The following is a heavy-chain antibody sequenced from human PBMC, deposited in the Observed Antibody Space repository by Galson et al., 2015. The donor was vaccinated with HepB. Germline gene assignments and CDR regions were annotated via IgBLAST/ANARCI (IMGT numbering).Heavy chain of an antibody. CDR3: ARAAGDSSTYANDY. D-gene: IGHD5-18*01. CDR1: GASISSSLYY. V-gene: IGHV4-39*07. Sequence: ETLSLTCTVSGASISSSLYYWVWVRQPPEKGLGWIGSIYYTGNNYYKSSLKSRVTISADMSKNQLSLKVNSVTAADTAVYYCARAAGDSSTYANDYWGQGALVTVSS. CDR2: IYYTGNN. J-gene: IGHJ4*02.